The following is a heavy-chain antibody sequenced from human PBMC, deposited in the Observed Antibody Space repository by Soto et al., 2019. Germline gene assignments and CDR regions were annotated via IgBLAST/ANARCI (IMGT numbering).Heavy chain of an antibody. J-gene: IGHJ4*02. Sequence: SATRALTWPISGGSISVYDWSGIRQSPRQGLEWIGYVYDNGRPYYSPSLKSRVTISADTSKNQISLKLTSATAADTAVYYCARGVGSSPPRYWGRGTLVTVSS. V-gene: IGHV4-59*01. CDR2: VYDNGRP. D-gene: IGHD3-9*01. CDR3: ARGVGSSPPRY. CDR1: GGSISVYD.